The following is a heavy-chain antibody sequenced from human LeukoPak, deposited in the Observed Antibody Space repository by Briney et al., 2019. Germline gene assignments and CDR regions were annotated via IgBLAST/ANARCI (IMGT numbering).Heavy chain of an antibody. D-gene: IGHD6-19*01. CDR1: GFTFSSYS. CDR3: AKAPGYSSGWYVQN. CDR2: ISGSGGST. V-gene: IGHV3-23*01. J-gene: IGHJ1*01. Sequence: GGSLRLSCAASGFTFSSYSMSWVRQAPGKGLAWVSAISGSGGSTYYADSVKGRFSISRDNSKNTLYLQMNSLRAEDTAVYYCAKAPGYSSGWYVQNWGQGTLVTVSS.